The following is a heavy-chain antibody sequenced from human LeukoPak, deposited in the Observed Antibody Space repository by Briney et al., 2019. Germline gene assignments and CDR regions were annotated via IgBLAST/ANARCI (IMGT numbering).Heavy chain of an antibody. J-gene: IGHJ4*02. CDR2: LYYSEKT. D-gene: IGHD2-21*02. V-gene: IGHV4-39*02. Sequence: TPSETLSLTCIVSGDSITESRNFWAWIRQSPGKGLEWIASLYYSEKTYYNPSLKSRATISEDTSKNHFSLRLMSVTAADTAVYYCARLRDGYRLDFWGQGVLVSVSS. CDR3: ARLRDGYRLDF. CDR1: GDSITESRNF.